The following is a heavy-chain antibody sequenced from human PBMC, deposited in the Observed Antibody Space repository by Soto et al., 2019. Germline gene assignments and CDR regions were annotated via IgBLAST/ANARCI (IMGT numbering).Heavy chain of an antibody. D-gene: IGHD2-2*01. V-gene: IGHV4-34*01. Sequence: SETLSLTCAVYGGSFSGYYWSWIRQPPGKGLEWIGEINHSGSTNYNPSLKSRVTISVGTSKNQFSLKLSSVTAADTAVYYCARGDRVGYCSSTSCPAYGWFDPWGQGTLVTVSS. CDR3: ARGDRVGYCSSTSCPAYGWFDP. CDR2: INHSGST. J-gene: IGHJ5*02. CDR1: GGSFSGYY.